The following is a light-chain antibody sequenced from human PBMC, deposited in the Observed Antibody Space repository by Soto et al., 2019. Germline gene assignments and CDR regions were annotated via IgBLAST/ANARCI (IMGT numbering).Light chain of an antibody. J-gene: IGKJ1*01. CDR2: AAS. V-gene: IGKV1-39*01. CDR1: QGISTY. CDR3: QQSYSTTWT. Sequence: DIQMTQTPSSLSASVGDRVTITCRASQGISTYLNWYQQKPGKAPKLLIYAASSLQSGVPSRFSVSESETDFTLTISSLQPEDFANYSCQQSYSTTWTFGQGTKVDI.